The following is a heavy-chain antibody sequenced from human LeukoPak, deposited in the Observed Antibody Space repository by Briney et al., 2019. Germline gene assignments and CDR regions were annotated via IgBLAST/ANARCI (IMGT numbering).Heavy chain of an antibody. Sequence: PGRSLRLSCVASVFPFGNYAMHWVRQTPGKGLEWVAGIPWNNDIITYADSVRGRFTVSRDNAKNSVYLQRDSLKPEDTALYHCVRGDWLDFWGQGTLVTVSS. CDR2: IPWNNDII. J-gene: IGHJ5*01. CDR1: VFPFGNYA. V-gene: IGHV3-9*01. CDR3: VRGDWLDF. D-gene: IGHD5-24*01.